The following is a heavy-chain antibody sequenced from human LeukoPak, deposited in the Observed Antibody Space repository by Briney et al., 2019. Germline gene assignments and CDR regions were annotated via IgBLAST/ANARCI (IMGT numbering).Heavy chain of an antibody. Sequence: SETLSLTCTVSGGSISSYYWSWIRQPPGKGLEWIGYIYYSGSTNYNPSLKSRVTISVDTSKNQFSLKLSSVTAADTAVYYCARSGYSLYYYYYMDVWGKGTTVTVSS. CDR1: GGSISSYY. J-gene: IGHJ6*03. V-gene: IGHV4-59*01. CDR3: ARSGYSLYYYYYMDV. CDR2: IYYSGST. D-gene: IGHD3-3*01.